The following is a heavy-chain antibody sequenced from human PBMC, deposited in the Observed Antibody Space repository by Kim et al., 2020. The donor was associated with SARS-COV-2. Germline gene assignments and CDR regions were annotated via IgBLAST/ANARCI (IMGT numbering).Heavy chain of an antibody. J-gene: IGHJ4*02. CDR1: GYTFTSYD. D-gene: IGHD2-21*01. CDR2: MNPNSGNT. V-gene: IGHV1-8*02. CDR3: ATGHWTGAGGEFYY. Sequence: ASVKVSCKASGYTFTSYDINWVRQAPGQGLEWMGWMNPNSGNTGYAQKFQGRVTMTRDTSISTAYMELSSLRSDDTAMYYCATGHWTGAGGEFYYWGQG.